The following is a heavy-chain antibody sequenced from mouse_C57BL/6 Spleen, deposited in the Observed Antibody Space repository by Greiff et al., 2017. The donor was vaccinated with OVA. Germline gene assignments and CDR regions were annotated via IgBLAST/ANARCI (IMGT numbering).Heavy chain of an antibody. D-gene: IGHD1-1*01. CDR1: GFTFTDYY. J-gene: IGHJ3*01. V-gene: IGHV7-3*01. CDR2: IRNKANGYTT. Sequence: DVMLVESGGGLVQPGGSLSLSCAASGFTFTDYYMSWVRQPPGKALEWLGFIRNKANGYTTEYSASVKGRFTISSDNSQSILYLQMNALRAEDSATYYCARSNYYGSSPWFAYWGQGTLVTVSA. CDR3: ARSNYYGSSPWFAY.